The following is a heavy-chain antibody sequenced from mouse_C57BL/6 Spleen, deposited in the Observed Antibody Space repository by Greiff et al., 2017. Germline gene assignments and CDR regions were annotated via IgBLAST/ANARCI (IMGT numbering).Heavy chain of an antibody. CDR3: ARWGISNYYGSSSPYYFDY. D-gene: IGHD1-1*01. V-gene: IGHV1-9*01. J-gene: IGHJ2*01. CDR1: GYTFTGYW. CDR2: ILPGSGST. Sequence: VQLVESGAELMKPGASVKLSCKATGYTFTGYWIEWVKQRPGHGLEWIGEILPGSGSTNYNEKFKGKATFTADTSSNTAYMQLSSLTTEDSAIYYCARWGISNYYGSSSPYYFDYWGQGTTLTVSS.